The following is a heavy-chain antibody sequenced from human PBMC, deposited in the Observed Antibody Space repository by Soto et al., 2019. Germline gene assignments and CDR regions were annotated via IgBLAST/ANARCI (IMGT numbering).Heavy chain of an antibody. V-gene: IGHV1-69*01. D-gene: IGHD2-21*01. Sequence: QVQLVQSGAEVKEPGSSVKVSCKASGGGNLRNYRTTWVRRAPGQGLEWMGGIIPELGSANYAQNFQGRVTITADESTNTVYMELRSLRSDDTAFYYCARGGDSYNFGAVYWGQGTPVTVSS. CDR2: IIPELGSA. CDR1: GGGNLRNYR. CDR3: ARGGDSYNFGAVY. J-gene: IGHJ4*02.